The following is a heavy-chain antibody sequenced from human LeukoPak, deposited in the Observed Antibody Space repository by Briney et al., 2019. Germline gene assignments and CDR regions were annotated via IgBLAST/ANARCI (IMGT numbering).Heavy chain of an antibody. CDR3: ARAEVLWFGELLSSPFDY. Sequence: GGSLRLSCAASGFTFSTDSVNWVRQAPGKGLEWVSSISSSGSYIYYADSVKGRFTISRDNSKNTLYLQMNSLRAEDTAVYYCARAEVLWFGELLSSPFDYWGQGTLVTVSS. V-gene: IGHV3-21*01. D-gene: IGHD3-10*01. J-gene: IGHJ4*02. CDR2: ISSSGSYI. CDR1: GFTFSTDS.